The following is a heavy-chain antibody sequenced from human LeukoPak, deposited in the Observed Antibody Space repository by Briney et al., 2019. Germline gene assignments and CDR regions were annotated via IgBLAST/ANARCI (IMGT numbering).Heavy chain of an antibody. CDR1: GFTVSSNF. CDR2: IYSGGST. D-gene: IGHD2-2*01. V-gene: IGHV3-66*01. CDR3: ARASGYCSSTSCLYDY. Sequence: GGSLRLSCAASGFTVSSNFMSWVRQAPGKGLEWVSVIYSGGSTYYADSVKGRFTISRDNSKNTLYLQMNSLRAEDTAVYYCARASGYCSSTSCLYDYWGQGTLVTVSS. J-gene: IGHJ4*02.